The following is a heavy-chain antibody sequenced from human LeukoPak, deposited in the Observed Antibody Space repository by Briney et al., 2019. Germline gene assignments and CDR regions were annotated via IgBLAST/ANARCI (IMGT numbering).Heavy chain of an antibody. Sequence: SETLSLTCTGSDGSISSSSFYWGWIRQPPGKGLEWIGNIYYSGGTYYNTSLKSRVTISVDTSKNQFSLSLTSVTAADTAVYYCARVFGSWYSFDSWGQGIMVTVSS. CDR1: DGSISSSSFY. D-gene: IGHD6-13*01. V-gene: IGHV4-39*07. J-gene: IGHJ4*02. CDR3: ARVFGSWYSFDS. CDR2: IYYSGGT.